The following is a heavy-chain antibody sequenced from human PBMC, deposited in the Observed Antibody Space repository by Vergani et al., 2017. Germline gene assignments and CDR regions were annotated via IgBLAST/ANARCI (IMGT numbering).Heavy chain of an antibody. CDR3: ARDRSRLYYFDY. CDR2: IWYDGSNK. CDR1: GFTFSSYG. Sequence: VQLVESGGGVVQPGRSLRLSCAASGFTFSSYGMHWVRQAPGKRLEWVAVIWYDGSNKYYADSVKGRFTISRDNSKNTLYLQMNSLRAEDTAVYYCARDRSRLYYFDYWGQGTLVTVSS. V-gene: IGHV3-33*01. J-gene: IGHJ4*02. D-gene: IGHD1-26*01.